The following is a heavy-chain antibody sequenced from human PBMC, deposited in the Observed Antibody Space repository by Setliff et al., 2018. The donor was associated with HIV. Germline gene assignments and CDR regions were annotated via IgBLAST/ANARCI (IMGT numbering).Heavy chain of an antibody. CDR1: GYTFINYA. D-gene: IGHD4-17*01. CDR3: AKALYGDYGGDINWLDP. CDR2: INTHTGSP. V-gene: IGHV7-4-1*02. Sequence: ASVKVSCKASGYTFINYAMNWVRQAPGQGLEWMGWINTHTGSPTYAQAFTGRFVFSVDTSVTTAYLQISSLKADDTAVYYCAKALYGDYGGDINWLDPWGQGTLVTVSS. J-gene: IGHJ5*02.